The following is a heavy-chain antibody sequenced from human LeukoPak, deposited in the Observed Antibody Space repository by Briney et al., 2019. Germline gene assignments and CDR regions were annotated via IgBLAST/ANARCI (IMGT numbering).Heavy chain of an antibody. V-gene: IGHV1-2*02. D-gene: IGHD2-2*01. J-gene: IGHJ6*02. CDR2: INPNSGGT. CDR3: ARAPYCSSTSCYLRYGMDV. CDR1: GYTFTGYY. Sequence: ASVKVSCKASGYTFTGYYMHWVRQAPGQGLEWMGWINPNSGGTNYAQKFQGRVTMTRDTSISTAYMELSRLRSDDTAVYYCARAPYCSSTSCYLRYGMDVWGRGTTVTVSS.